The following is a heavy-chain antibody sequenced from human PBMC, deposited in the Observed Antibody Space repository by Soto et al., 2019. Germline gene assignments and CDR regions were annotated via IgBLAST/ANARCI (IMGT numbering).Heavy chain of an antibody. D-gene: IGHD4-17*01. Sequence: SVKVSCKASGFTFTSSAMQWVRQARGQRLEWIGWIVVGSGNTNYAQKFQERVTITRDMSTSTAYMELSSLRSEDTAVYYCAASNDYGDYAGDYWGQGTLVTVS. CDR2: IVVGSGNT. CDR3: AASNDYGDYAGDY. J-gene: IGHJ4*02. CDR1: GFTFTSSA. V-gene: IGHV1-58*02.